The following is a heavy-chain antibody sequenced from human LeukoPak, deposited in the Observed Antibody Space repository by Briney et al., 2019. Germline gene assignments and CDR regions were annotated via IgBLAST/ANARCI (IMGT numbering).Heavy chain of an antibody. Sequence: QPGGSLRLSCAASGFMFSGFSMSWVRQTPGKGLEWVAKMTEYGTEIFYVDSVKGQFTISRDNAKKSLYLQMNSLRAEDTAVYYCARDSPERGYSYGPLDNYFDYWGQGTLVTVSS. CDR2: MTEYGTEI. V-gene: IGHV3-7*01. J-gene: IGHJ4*02. CDR1: GFMFSGFS. CDR3: ARDSPERGYSYGPLDNYFDY. D-gene: IGHD5-18*01.